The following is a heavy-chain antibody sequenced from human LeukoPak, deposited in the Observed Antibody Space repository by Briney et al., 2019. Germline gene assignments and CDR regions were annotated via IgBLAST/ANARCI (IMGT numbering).Heavy chain of an antibody. CDR2: IYYSGST. J-gene: IGHJ3*02. D-gene: IGHD3-9*01. V-gene: IGHV4-39*01. CDR3: ARRVLRYFDWSSAGNAFDI. Sequence: PSETLSLTCTVSGASISSNSYYWGWIRQPPGRGLEWIGSIYYSGSTYYNPSLKSRVTISVDTSKNQFSLKLSSVTAADTAVYYCARRVLRYFDWSSAGNAFDIWGQGTMVTVSS. CDR1: GASISSNSYY.